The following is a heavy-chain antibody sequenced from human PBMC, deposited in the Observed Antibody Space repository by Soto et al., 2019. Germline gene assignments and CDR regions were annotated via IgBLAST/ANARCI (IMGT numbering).Heavy chain of an antibody. V-gene: IGHV3-23*01. Sequence: GGSLRLSXAASGFTFSSYAMSWVRQAPGKGLEWVSAISGSGGSTYYADSVKGRFTISRDNSKNTLYLQMNSLRAEDTAVYYCAKVPSHRTYYDYVWGSYPQHWGQGTLVTVSS. CDR2: ISGSGGST. CDR1: GFTFSSYA. CDR3: AKVPSHRTYYDYVWGSYPQH. J-gene: IGHJ1*01. D-gene: IGHD3-16*01.